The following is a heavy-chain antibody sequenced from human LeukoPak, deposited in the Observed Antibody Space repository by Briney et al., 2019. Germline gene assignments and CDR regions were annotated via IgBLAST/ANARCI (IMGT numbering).Heavy chain of an antibody. D-gene: IGHD1-26*01. CDR2: ISYDGSNK. J-gene: IGHJ4*02. Sequence: PGGSLRLSCAASGFTFSSYAMHWGRQAPGKGLEWVAVISYDGSNKYYADCVKGRFNISRDNSNNTLYLQMNSLRAEDTAVYYCAKDGGDSGSYYVDYWGQGTLVTVSS. CDR1: GFTFSSYA. V-gene: IGHV3-30-3*01. CDR3: AKDGGDSGSYYVDY.